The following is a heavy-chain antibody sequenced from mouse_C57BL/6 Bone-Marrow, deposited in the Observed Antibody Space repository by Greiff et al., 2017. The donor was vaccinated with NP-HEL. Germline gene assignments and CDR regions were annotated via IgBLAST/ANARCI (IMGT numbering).Heavy chain of an antibody. D-gene: IGHD3-1*01. V-gene: IGHV3-6*01. CDR2: ISYDGSN. CDR1: GYSITSGYY. Sequence: EVKLQESGPGLVKPSQSLSLTCSVTGYSITSGYYWNWIRQFPGNKLEWMGYISYDGSNNYNPSLKNRISITRDTSKNQFFLKLNSVTTEDTATYYCAREGGSFGYWGQGTTLTVSS. J-gene: IGHJ2*01. CDR3: AREGGSFGY.